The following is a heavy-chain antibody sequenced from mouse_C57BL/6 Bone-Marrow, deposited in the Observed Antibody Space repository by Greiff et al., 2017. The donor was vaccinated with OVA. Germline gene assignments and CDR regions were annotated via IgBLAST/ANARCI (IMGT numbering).Heavy chain of an antibody. CDR1: GFTFSSYA. J-gene: IGHJ2*01. CDR3: TRDPSIYYGNYHLYFDY. CDR2: ISSGGDYI. D-gene: IGHD2-1*01. Sequence: EVQLMESGEGLVKPGGSLKLSCAASGFTFSSYAMSWVRQTPEKRLEWVAYISSGGDYIYYADTVKGRFTISRDNARNTLYLQMSSLKSEDTAMYYCTRDPSIYYGNYHLYFDYWGQGTTLTVSS. V-gene: IGHV5-9-1*02.